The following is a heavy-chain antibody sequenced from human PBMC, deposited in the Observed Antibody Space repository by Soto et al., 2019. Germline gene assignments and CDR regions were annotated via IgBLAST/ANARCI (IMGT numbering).Heavy chain of an antibody. V-gene: IGHV3-11*01. Sequence: QVQLVESGGGLVKPGGSLRLSCAASGFTFSDYSMSWIRQTPGKGLEWISFMSSSGSTIYIADSVKGRLTISRDNAKNSLYVEMNSLGAEDTAVYYCARVRDFLHTSENYDDAFDIWGQGTMVTVSS. J-gene: IGHJ3*02. D-gene: IGHD1-26*01. CDR3: ARVRDFLHTSENYDDAFDI. CDR1: GFTFSDYS. CDR2: MSSSGSTI.